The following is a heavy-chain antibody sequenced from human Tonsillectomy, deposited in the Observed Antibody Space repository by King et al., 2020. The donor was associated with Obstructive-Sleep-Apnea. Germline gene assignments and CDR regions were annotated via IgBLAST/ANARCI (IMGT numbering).Heavy chain of an antibody. Sequence: VQLVESGGGLVQPGGSLRLSCAASGFTFSDYAFSWVRQAPGKGLEWVSVVTGSGGSTHYADSVKGRFTISSDNSNSTVYLQMNSLRAEDTAVYYCAKDRQARRGYCSGGSCYHDAFDIWGQGTRVTVSS. CDR1: GFTFSDYA. J-gene: IGHJ3*02. D-gene: IGHD2-15*01. CDR3: AKDRQARRGYCSGGSCYHDAFDI. V-gene: IGHV3-23*04. CDR2: VTGSGGST.